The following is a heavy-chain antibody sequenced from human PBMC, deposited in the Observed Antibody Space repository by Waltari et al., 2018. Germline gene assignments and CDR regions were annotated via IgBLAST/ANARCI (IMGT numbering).Heavy chain of an antibody. D-gene: IGHD4-17*01. CDR2: INHSGST. Sequence: QVQLQQWGAGLLKPSETLSLTCAVYGGSFSGYYWSWIRQPPGKGLEWIGEINHSGSTNYNPSLKSRVTISVDTSKNQFSLKLSSVTAADTAVYYCARARYGEFYWYFDLWGRGTLVTVSS. CDR3: ARARYGEFYWYFDL. J-gene: IGHJ2*01. CDR1: GGSFSGYY. V-gene: IGHV4-34*01.